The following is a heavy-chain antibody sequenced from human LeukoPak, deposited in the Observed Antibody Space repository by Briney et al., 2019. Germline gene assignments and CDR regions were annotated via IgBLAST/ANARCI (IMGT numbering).Heavy chain of an antibody. CDR2: IYYSGNT. D-gene: IGHD4-17*01. CDR1: GGPISGADYY. J-gene: IGHJ5*02. Sequence: PSETLSLTCTVSGGPISGADYYWSWIRQPPGKDLEWMGYIYYSGNTYYNPSLKSRVTVSVDTSKNQFSLKVSSVIAADTAVYYCARAGVDYVEYRWFDPWGQGILVTISS. CDR3: ARAGVDYVEYRWFDP. V-gene: IGHV4-30-4*01.